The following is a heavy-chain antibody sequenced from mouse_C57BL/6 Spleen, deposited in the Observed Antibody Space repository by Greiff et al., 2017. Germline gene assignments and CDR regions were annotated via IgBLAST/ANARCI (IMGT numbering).Heavy chain of an antibody. V-gene: IGHV1-80*01. D-gene: IGHD1-1*01. CDR3: AREGTREYYGSSDGGYYARDD. J-gene: IGHJ4*01. CDR2: IYPGDGVT. Sequence: QVQLQQSGAELVKPGASVKISCKASGYAFSSYWMNWVKQRPGPGLEWIGQIYPGDGVTNYNGKFKGKATLTADKSSSTAYLQLRRLTSEASAVXFSAREGTREYYGSSDGGYYARDDWGEGTAVTVSS. CDR1: GYAFSSYW.